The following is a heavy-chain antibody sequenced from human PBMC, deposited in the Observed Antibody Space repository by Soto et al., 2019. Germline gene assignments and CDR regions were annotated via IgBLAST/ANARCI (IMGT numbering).Heavy chain of an antibody. V-gene: IGHV3-11*01. CDR2: ISTSGSST. Sequence: GGSLRQSCAASECSFREYYMSWIRQAPGKGLEWVSLISTSGSSTDYADSVKGRFTISRDNAKNSLSLQMNSLRAEDTAVYYCANLAKNYYHYIDVWGKGTTVTVSS. CDR1: ECSFREYY. D-gene: IGHD1-26*01. J-gene: IGHJ6*03. CDR3: ANLAKNYYHYIDV.